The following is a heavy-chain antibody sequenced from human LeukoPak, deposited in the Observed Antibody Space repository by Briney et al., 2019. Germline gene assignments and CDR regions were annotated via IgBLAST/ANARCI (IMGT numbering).Heavy chain of an antibody. CDR2: IYTSGST. CDR3: AKVRTQKYFDWLLPHHYFDY. D-gene: IGHD3-9*01. Sequence: SETLSLTCTVSGGSISSYYWSWIRQPAGKGLEWIGRIYTSGSTNYNPSLKSRVTMSVDTSKNQFSLKLSSVTAADTAVYYCAKVRTQKYFDWLLPHHYFDYWGQGTLVTVSS. V-gene: IGHV4-4*07. J-gene: IGHJ4*02. CDR1: GGSISSYY.